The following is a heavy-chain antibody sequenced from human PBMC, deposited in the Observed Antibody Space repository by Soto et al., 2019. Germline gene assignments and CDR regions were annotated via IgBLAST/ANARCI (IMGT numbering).Heavy chain of an antibody. CDR2: IYYSGST. V-gene: IGHV4-39*07. CDR3: ARDKGGNFDY. J-gene: IGHJ4*02. D-gene: IGHD2-21*01. Sequence: SQTLPLTCTVSGGSISSSSFHWGWIRQPPGKGLEWIGSIYYSGSTYYNPSLKSRVTISVDTSKNQFSLKLSSVTAADTAVYYCARDKGGNFDYWGQGTLVNVSS. CDR1: GGSISSSSFH.